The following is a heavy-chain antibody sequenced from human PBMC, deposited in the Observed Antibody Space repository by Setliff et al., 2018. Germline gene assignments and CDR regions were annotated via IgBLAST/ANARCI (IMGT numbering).Heavy chain of an antibody. V-gene: IGHV3-30*03. Sequence: LRLSCAAYGFNFNIFAINWVRQAPGKGLEWLAVTSYDGKNNYYGDSVKGRFTISRDNSQNTVYLQMNALSGDDTALYFCARAQNIFAGNLDSWGQGTLVTVPS. CDR3: ARAQNIFAGNLDS. CDR2: TSYDGKNN. J-gene: IGHJ4*02. CDR1: GFNFNIFA.